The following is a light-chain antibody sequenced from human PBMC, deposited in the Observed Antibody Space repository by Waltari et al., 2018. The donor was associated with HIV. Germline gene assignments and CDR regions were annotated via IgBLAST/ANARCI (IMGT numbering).Light chain of an antibody. J-gene: IGLJ2*01. CDR3: QSYDSSLSGSI. Sequence: QSVLTQPPSLSGVPAPRVTISCTATGSNIGAGYDVHCYQHLPPTAPNILIFSNINRPSGVPDRFSDSKSGTSASLAITGLQAEDEADYYCQSYDSSLSGSIFGGGTKLTVL. CDR1: GSNIGAGYD. V-gene: IGLV1-40*01. CDR2: SNI.